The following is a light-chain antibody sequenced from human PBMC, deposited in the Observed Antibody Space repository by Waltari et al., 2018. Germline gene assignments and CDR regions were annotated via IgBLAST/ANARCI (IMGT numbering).Light chain of an antibody. CDR1: LSVNTD. V-gene: IGKV3-15*01. CDR3: QQYNAWPPSLT. CDR2: GAS. J-gene: IGKJ4*01. Sequence: EIVMTQSPVTLSVSPGERATLSCRASLSVNTDLAWYQQKPGQAPRLLIYGASSRATGIPARFSGSGSGTEFTLTISSLQSEDFAAYYCQQYNAWPPSLTFGGGTKVEIK.